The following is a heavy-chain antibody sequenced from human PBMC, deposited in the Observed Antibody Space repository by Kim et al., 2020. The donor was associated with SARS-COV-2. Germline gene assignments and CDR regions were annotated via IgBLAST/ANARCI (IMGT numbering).Heavy chain of an antibody. CDR2: NT. J-gene: IGHJ4*02. CDR3: ATFSSRFDY. V-gene: IGHV3-23*01. Sequence: NTHYADSGKVRLTISRNNSKNTRDLQMNSMRTEDTAVYFCATFSSRFDYWGQGTLVTVSS.